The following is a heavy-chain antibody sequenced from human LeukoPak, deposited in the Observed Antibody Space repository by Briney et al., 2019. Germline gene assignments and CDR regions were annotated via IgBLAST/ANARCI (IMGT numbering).Heavy chain of an antibody. Sequence: PGGSLRLSCAASGSTFSSYGMHWVRQAPGKGLEWVAVIWYDGSNKYYADSVKGRFTISRDNSKNTLYLQMNSLRAEDTAVYYCAREKIFGYFDYWGQGTLVTISS. CDR1: GSTFSSYG. J-gene: IGHJ4*02. V-gene: IGHV3-33*01. CDR3: AREKIFGYFDY. CDR2: IWYDGSNK. D-gene: IGHD2-15*01.